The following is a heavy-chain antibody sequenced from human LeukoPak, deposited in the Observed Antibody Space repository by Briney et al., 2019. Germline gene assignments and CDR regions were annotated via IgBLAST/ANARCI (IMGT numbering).Heavy chain of an antibody. V-gene: IGHV3-21*01. D-gene: IGHD1-26*01. Sequence: GGSLRLSCAASGFTFSSYSMNWVRQAPGKGLEWVSSISSSSSYIYYADSVKGRFTISRDNAKNSLYLQMNSLRAEDTAVYYCARDSTGIVGATSAFDIWGQGTMVTVSS. CDR1: GFTFSSYS. J-gene: IGHJ3*02. CDR3: ARDSTGIVGATSAFDI. CDR2: ISSSSSYI.